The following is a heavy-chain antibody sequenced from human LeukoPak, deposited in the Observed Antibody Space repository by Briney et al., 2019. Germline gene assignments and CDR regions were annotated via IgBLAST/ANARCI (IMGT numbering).Heavy chain of an antibody. CDR3: ARGANDYLAFDI. CDR2: ISGSGGST. Sequence: GGSLRLSCAASGFTFSSYGMSWVRQAPGKGLEWVSAISGSGGSTYYADSVKGRFTISRDNSKNTLYLQMNSLRAEDTAVYYCARGANDYLAFDIWGQGTMVTVSS. CDR1: GFTFSSYG. D-gene: IGHD4-11*01. J-gene: IGHJ3*02. V-gene: IGHV3-23*01.